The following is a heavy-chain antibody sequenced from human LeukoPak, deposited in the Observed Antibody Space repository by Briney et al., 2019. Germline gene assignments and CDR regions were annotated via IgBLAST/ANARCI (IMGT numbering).Heavy chain of an antibody. J-gene: IGHJ4*02. CDR2: IYPGDSDT. D-gene: IGHD1-26*01. CDR3: ARQGGIVGANTYFDY. Sequence: GESLKISCKGSGYSFTSSGIGWVRQMPGKGLEWMGIIYPGDSDTRYSPSFQGQVTISADKSISTAYLQWSSLRASDTAMYYCARQGGIVGANTYFDYWGQGTLVTVSS. V-gene: IGHV5-51*01. CDR1: GYSFTSSG.